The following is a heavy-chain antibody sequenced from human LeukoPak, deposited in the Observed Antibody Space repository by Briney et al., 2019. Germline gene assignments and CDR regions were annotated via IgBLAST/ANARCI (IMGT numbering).Heavy chain of an antibody. CDR3: ARAIFGIAATSRAYYFDY. D-gene: IGHD3-3*01. J-gene: IGHJ4*02. V-gene: IGHV1-46*01. CDR1: GYTFTSYY. CDR2: INPSGGST. Sequence: GASVKVSCKASGYTFTSYYMHWVRQAPGQGLEWMGIINPSGGSTSYAQKFQGRVTMTRDTSTSTVYMELSSLRSEDTAVYYCARAIFGIAATSRAYYFDYWGQGTLVTVSS.